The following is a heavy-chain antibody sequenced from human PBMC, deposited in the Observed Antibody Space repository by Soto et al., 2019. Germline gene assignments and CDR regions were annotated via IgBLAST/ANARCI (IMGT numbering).Heavy chain of an antibody. Sequence: QVQLQESGPGLVKPSETLSLSCTVSGDPISRYHWSWIRQTPGKGLEWIGYVHNSGSTSYNPSLKSRVTISIDTSRKQFSVMLRFVTAADTAVYYCTGDRNIRVWYKYWGQGTLVTVSS. V-gene: IGHV4-59*01. CDR1: GDPISRYH. CDR3: TGDRNIRVWYKY. J-gene: IGHJ4*02. CDR2: VHNSGST. D-gene: IGHD6-19*01.